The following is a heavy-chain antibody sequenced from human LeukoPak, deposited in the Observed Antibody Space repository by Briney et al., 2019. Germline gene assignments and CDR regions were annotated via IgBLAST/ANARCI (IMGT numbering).Heavy chain of an antibody. CDR3: ARVGGYCSSTSCYNWFDP. CDR1: GGSISSISSNNYH. V-gene: IGHV4-39*07. J-gene: IGHJ5*02. CDR2: INHSGST. D-gene: IGHD2-2*01. Sequence: PSETLSLTCIVSGGSISSISSNNYHWGWIRQPPGKGLEWIGEINHSGSTNYNPSLKSRVTISVDTSKNQFSLKLSSVTAADTAVYYCARVGGYCSSTSCYNWFDPWGQGTLVTVSS.